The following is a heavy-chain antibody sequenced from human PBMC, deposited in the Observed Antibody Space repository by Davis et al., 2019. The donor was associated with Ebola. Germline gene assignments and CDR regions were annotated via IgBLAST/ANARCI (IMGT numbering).Heavy chain of an antibody. CDR1: GFTFSNYA. D-gene: IGHD3-3*01. V-gene: IGHV3-23*01. CDR2: ISASGADI. J-gene: IGHJ4*02. Sequence: PGGSLRLSCAASGFTFSNYAMSWVRQAPGGGLEWVSGISASGADIKYADSVKGRFTISRDNSKNTLYLQMNSLRAEDTAVYYCAKLRFLDEDYFDYWGQGTLVTVSS. CDR3: AKLRFLDEDYFDY.